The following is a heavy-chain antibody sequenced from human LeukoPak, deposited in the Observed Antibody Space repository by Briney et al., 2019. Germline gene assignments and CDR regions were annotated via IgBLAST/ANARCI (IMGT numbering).Heavy chain of an antibody. CDR3: ARDQTRITIFGVVIREYFDY. D-gene: IGHD3-3*01. CDR1: GGSFSGYY. J-gene: IGHJ4*02. V-gene: IGHV4-34*01. CDR2: INHSGST. Sequence: SSETLSLTCAVYGGSFSGYYWSWIRQPPGKGLEWIGEINHSGSTNYNPSLKSRVTISVDTSKNQFSLKLSSVTAADTAVYYCARDQTRITIFGVVIREYFDYWGQGTLVTVSS.